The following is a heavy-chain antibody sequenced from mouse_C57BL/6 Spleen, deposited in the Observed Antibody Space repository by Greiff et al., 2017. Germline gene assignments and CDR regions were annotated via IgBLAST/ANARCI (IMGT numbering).Heavy chain of an antibody. CDR1: GYTFTSYW. J-gene: IGHJ2*01. V-gene: IGHV1-72*01. CDR2: IDPTSGGT. CDR3: ARYTGTRGYYFDY. Sequence: QVQLQQPGAELVKPGASVKLSCKASGYTFTSYWMHWVKQRPGRGLEWIGRIDPTSGGTKYNEKFKSKATLTVDKPSSTAYMQLSSLTSEDSAVYDCARYTGTRGYYFDYWGQGTTLTVSS. D-gene: IGHD4-1*01.